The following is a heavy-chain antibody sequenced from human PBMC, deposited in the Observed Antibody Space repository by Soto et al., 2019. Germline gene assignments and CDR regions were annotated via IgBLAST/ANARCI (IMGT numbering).Heavy chain of an antibody. V-gene: IGHV1-8*01. CDR3: ARGPTNYCSGRSCYWGDY. CDR1: GYTFTSYD. J-gene: IGHJ4*02. CDR2: MNPNSGNT. Sequence: QVQLVQSGAEVKKPGASVKVSCKASGYTFTSYDINWVRQATGQGLEWMGWMNPNSGNTGYAQKFQGRVTMTRNTSISTAYMELSSLRSEDTAVYYCARGPTNYCSGRSCYWGDYWGQGTLVTVSS. D-gene: IGHD2-15*01.